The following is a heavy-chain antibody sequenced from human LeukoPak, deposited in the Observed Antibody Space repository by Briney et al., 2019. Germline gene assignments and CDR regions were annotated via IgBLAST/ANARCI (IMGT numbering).Heavy chain of an antibody. CDR1: GFTFSNAW. CDR3: AKLEWELLAFDY. Sequence: GGSLRLSCAASGFTFSNAWMSWVRQAPGKGLEWVGRIKSKTDGGTTDYAAPVKGRFTISRGDSRNTLYLQMNSLRAEDTAVYYCAKLEWELLAFDYWGQGTLVTVSS. J-gene: IGHJ4*02. CDR2: IKSKTDGGTT. D-gene: IGHD1-26*01. V-gene: IGHV3-15*01.